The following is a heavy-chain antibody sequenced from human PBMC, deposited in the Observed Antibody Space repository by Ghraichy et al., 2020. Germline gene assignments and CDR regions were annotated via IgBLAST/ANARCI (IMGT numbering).Heavy chain of an antibody. Sequence: GGSLRLSCVASGLMFSPNTMNWVRQAPGKGLEWVSSISSSTRYIYYADSVKGRFTISRDNAQNSLYLQMNSLRAEDTAVYYCARASTVVRFYFYAGMDVWGQGTTVTVSS. J-gene: IGHJ6*02. CDR2: ISSSTRYI. CDR3: ARASTVVRFYFYAGMDV. V-gene: IGHV3-21*01. D-gene: IGHD4-23*01. CDR1: GLMFSPNT.